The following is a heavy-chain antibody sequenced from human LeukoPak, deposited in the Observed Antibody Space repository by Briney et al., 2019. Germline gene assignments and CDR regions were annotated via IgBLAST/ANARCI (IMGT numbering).Heavy chain of an antibody. V-gene: IGHV3-7*03. CDR3: ARGKSVATAPRHPFDL. D-gene: IGHD5-12*01. J-gene: IGHJ4*02. CDR1: GFIFSSYW. CDR2: IKQDGSEK. Sequence: GGSLRLSCAPSGFIFSSYWMSWVRQGPGKGLEWVANIKQDGSEKHYVDAVKGRFIISRDNAQNSLYLQMNSLRSDDAAVYYCARGKSVATAPRHPFDLWGQGTLVTVSS.